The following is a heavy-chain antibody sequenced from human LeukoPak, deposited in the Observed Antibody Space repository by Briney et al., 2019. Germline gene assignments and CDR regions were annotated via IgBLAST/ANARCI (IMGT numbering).Heavy chain of an antibody. V-gene: IGHV4-34*01. J-gene: IGHJ4*02. CDR3: AREFSGYDFDY. Sequence: SETLSLTCAVYGGSFSGYYWSWIRQPPGKGLEWIGEINHSGSTNYNPSLKSRVTISVDTSKNQFSLKLSSETAADTAVYYCAREFSGYDFDYWGQGTLVTVSS. CDR1: GGSFSGYY. D-gene: IGHD5-12*01. CDR2: INHSGST.